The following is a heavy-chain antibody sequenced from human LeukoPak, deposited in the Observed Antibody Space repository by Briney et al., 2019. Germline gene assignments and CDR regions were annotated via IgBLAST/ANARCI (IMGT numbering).Heavy chain of an antibody. Sequence: SETLSLTCTVSGGSVSTYYWSWIRQSPVKGLEWIRYIFPSGSAFYNPSLESRVTISLDTSENQFSLTLSSVTAADTAVYYCARRNHYFYYMDVWGKGTTVSVSS. CDR2: IFPSGSA. V-gene: IGHV4-4*09. CDR1: GGSVSTYY. CDR3: ARRNHYFYYMDV. J-gene: IGHJ6*03.